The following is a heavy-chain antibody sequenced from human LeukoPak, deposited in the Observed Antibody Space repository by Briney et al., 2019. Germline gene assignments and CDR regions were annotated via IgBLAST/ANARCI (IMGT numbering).Heavy chain of an antibody. CDR2: IKSKTDGGTT. CDR1: GFTFSDYY. V-gene: IGHV3-15*01. CDR3: TTETYYYDSSGYYYVDY. D-gene: IGHD3-22*01. Sequence: PGGSLRLSCAASGFTFSDYYMSWIRQAPGKGLEWVGRIKSKTDGGTTDYAAPVKGRFTISRDDSKNTLYLQMNSLKTEDTAVYYCTTETYYYDSSGYYYVDYWGQGTLVTVSS. J-gene: IGHJ4*02.